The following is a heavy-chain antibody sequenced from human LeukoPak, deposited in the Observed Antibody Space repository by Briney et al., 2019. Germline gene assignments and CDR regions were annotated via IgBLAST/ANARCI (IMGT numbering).Heavy chain of an antibody. Sequence: ITXXSXXWGXIRQPPGKGLEWIGNIHQSGNSYYTPSLKSRVTMSVDTSKKQFSLKLSSVTAADTALYFCARLQSNTWYFDYWGQGTLVTVSS. J-gene: IGHJ4*02. D-gene: IGHD4-11*01. V-gene: IGHV4-39*01. CDR3: ARLQSNTWYFDY. CDR2: IHQSGNS. CDR1: ITXXSXX.